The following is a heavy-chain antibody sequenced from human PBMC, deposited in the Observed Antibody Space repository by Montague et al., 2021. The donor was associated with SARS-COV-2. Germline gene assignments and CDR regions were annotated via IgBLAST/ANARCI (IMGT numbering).Heavy chain of an antibody. CDR2: LKQDGSEK. Sequence: SLRLACAASEFTFRSFWMSWVRQAPVQVLKWVANLKQDGSEKYYLYSVEGRFTISRDNAKNSLFLQMNSLRGDDTAVYYCVRALVRGDFDFWGQGTLVSVSS. J-gene: IGHJ4*02. D-gene: IGHD2-21*01. V-gene: IGHV3-7*03. CDR3: VRALVRGDFDF. CDR1: EFTFRSFW.